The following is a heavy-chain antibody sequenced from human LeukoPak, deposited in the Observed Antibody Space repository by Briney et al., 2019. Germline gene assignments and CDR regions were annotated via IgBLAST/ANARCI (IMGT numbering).Heavy chain of an antibody. CDR2: IKSKTDGGTT. J-gene: IGHJ6*03. V-gene: IGHV3-15*01. CDR1: AITISNAW. Sequence: GGSLRLSCAASAITISNAWMNWVRQAPGNGLEWVGRIKSKTDGGTTDYAAPVKGRFTISRDDSKNTLYLQMSGLKTEDTAVYYCTTVPLYYRAWYYHYYMDVWGEGTTVTVSS. CDR3: TTVPLYYRAWYYHYYMDV. D-gene: IGHD3-22*01.